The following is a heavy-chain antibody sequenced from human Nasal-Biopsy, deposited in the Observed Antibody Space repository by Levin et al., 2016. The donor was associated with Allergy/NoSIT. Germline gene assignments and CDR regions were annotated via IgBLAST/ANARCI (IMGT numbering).Heavy chain of an antibody. CDR1: GFTVVRYA. V-gene: IGHV3-23*01. D-gene: IGHD2-2*01. CDR3: AKERLAIPAAGFAI. J-gene: IGHJ4*02. Sequence: GESLKISCAASGFTVVRYAMSWVRQAPEKGLEWVSRISGGGGTTYFADSVKGRFTISRDNSKNTVYLQMNSLRGDDTALYYCAKERLAIPAAGFAIWGQGTPVTVSS. CDR2: ISGGGGTT.